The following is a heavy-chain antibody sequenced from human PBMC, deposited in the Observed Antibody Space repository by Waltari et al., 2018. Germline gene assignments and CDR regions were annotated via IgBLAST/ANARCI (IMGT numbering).Heavy chain of an antibody. CDR2: IVPVFGTT. Sequence: QVQLVESGAELKKPGSSVKVSVKASGGTFTNSVITWVRQAPGQGLEWMGRIVPVFGTTNYAQKLQGRVTITADKSPSTAYMELSLLRSEDTAVYYCARTYDSNGYYTAYYMDVWGEGTTVTISS. CDR1: GGTFTNSV. CDR3: ARTYDSNGYYTAYYMDV. V-gene: IGHV1-69*13. J-gene: IGHJ6*03. D-gene: IGHD3-22*01.